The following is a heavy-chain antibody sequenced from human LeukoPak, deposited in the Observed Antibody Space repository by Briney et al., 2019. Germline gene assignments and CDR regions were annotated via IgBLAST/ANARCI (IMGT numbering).Heavy chain of an antibody. CDR2: IIPIFGTA. J-gene: IGHJ6*03. Sequence: ASVKVSCKASGGTFSSYAISWVRQAPGQGLEWMGGIIPIFGTANYAQKFQGRVTITADESTSTAYMELSSLRSEDTAVYYCARDRAAVAGTIYYYYMDVWGKGTTVTVSS. V-gene: IGHV1-69*13. D-gene: IGHD6-19*01. CDR3: ARDRAAVAGTIYYYYMDV. CDR1: GGTFSSYA.